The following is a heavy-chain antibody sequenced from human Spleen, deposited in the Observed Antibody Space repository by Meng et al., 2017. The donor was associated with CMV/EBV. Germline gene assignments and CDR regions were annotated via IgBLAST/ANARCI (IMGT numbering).Heavy chain of an antibody. D-gene: IGHD4-23*01. J-gene: IGHJ3*02. V-gene: IGHV3-30*04. Sequence: GESLKISCAASGFTLRAHAMHWVRQAPGKGLEWLAVISFDGTTQYYADSVKGRFTISRDNSKNTLYLQMNSLRAEDTAVFFCARDGNDFGGNGLAFDIWGQGTMVTVSS. CDR3: ARDGNDFGGNGLAFDI. CDR1: GFTLRAHA. CDR2: ISFDGTTQ.